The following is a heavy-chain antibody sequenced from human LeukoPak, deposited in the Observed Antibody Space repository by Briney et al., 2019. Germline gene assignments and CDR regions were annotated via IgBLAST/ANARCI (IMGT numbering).Heavy chain of an antibody. V-gene: IGHV4-61*08. D-gene: IGHD3-10*01. J-gene: IGHJ4*02. CDR1: SGSVSNGDYY. CDR3: ARSRNYYGSGDY. CDR2: IYYTGSA. Sequence: SETLSLTCTVSSGSVSNGDYYWSWLRQPPGKALEWIGYIYYTGSAYYNPSLGGRVTLSVDTSKNQFSVKLSSVTAADTAVYYCARSRNYYGSGDYWGQGTLVTVSS.